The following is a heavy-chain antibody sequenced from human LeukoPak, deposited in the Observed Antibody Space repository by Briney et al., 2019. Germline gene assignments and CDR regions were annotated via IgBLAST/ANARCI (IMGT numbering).Heavy chain of an antibody. D-gene: IGHD5-18*01. Sequence: GGSLRLSCAPSGFTFSRYILNWVPHAPGKGLECGSSITTSSSYIYYADSVKGRFTISRDNARNSLYLHMSSLSAEDTAVYYCARDFGGYSYGSHFDYWGQGTLVTVSS. CDR2: ITTSSSYI. CDR1: GFTFSRYI. CDR3: ARDFGGYSYGSHFDY. V-gene: IGHV3-21*01. J-gene: IGHJ4*02.